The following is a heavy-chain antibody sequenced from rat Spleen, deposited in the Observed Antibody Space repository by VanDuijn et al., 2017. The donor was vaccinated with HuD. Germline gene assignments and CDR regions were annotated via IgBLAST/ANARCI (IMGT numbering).Heavy chain of an antibody. Sequence: EVQLVESGGGLVQPGRSLKLSCVASGFTFSSFAMAWVRQAPKKGLEWVATITSGGSNTYYLDSVKGRFTISRDNAESTLYLQMDSLRSEDTATYYCAKNIYYSSYLYYFDYWGQGASVTVSS. J-gene: IGHJ4*01. V-gene: IGHV5-25*01. CDR1: GFTFSSFA. CDR3: AKNIYYSSYLYYFDY. D-gene: IGHD1-2*01. CDR2: ITSGGSNT.